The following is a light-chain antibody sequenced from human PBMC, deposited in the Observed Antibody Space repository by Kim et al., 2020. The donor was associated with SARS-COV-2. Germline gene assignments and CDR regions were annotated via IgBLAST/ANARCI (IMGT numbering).Light chain of an antibody. J-gene: IGLJ2*01. Sequence: GQRVTIHCSASVSNPGTKPVTWYQQVPGSAPKALIYNDNERPSGVPDRFSGSKSGTSASLAISGLQSEDEADYYCEAWDGSLNGVVFGGGTQLTVL. V-gene: IGLV1-44*01. CDR1: VSNPGTKP. CDR3: EAWDGSLNGVV. CDR2: NDN.